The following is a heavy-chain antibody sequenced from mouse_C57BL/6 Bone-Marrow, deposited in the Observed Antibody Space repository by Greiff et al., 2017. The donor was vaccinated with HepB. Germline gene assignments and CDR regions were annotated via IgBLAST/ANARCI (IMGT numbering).Heavy chain of an antibody. CDR2: ISSGGSYT. V-gene: IGHV5-6*01. Sequence: VQLKESGGDLVKPGGSLKLSCAASGFTFSSYGMSWVRQTPDKRLEWVATISSGGSYTYYPDSVKGRFTISRDNAKITLYLQMSSLKSEDTAMYYCARRGSGYFDYWGQGTTLTVSS. J-gene: IGHJ2*01. CDR1: GFTFSSYG. CDR3: ARRGSGYFDY. D-gene: IGHD3-2*02.